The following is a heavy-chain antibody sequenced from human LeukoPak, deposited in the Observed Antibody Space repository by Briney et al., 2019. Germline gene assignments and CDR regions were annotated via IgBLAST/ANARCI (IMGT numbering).Heavy chain of an antibody. Sequence: TXXXTXTVSXGSISSSSYYWGWIRQPPGKGLXGXGSIYYSGRTYYNPSLKSRVTISVDTSKNQFSLKLSSVTAADTAVYYCARRVIVGATDYFDYWGQGTLVTVSS. CDR1: XGSISSSSYY. V-gene: IGHV4-39*01. D-gene: IGHD1-26*01. J-gene: IGHJ4*02. CDR3: ARRVIVGATDYFDY. CDR2: IYYSGRT.